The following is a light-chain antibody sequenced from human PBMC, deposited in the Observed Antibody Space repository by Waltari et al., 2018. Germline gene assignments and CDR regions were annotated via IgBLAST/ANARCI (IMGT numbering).Light chain of an antibody. Sequence: DIEVTQSPSSLSASVGERVTITCRASQSTNNWLAWYHQSPGEAPQLLIYKASILQSGVPSRFSGSGSGTEFTLTITSLQPDDFGIYYCQQYYSQWTFGQGTKVDVK. V-gene: IGKV1-5*03. CDR1: QSTNNW. CDR2: KAS. J-gene: IGKJ1*01. CDR3: QQYYSQWT.